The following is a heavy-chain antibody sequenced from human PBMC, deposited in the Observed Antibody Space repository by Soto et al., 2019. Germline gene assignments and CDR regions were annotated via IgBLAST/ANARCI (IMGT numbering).Heavy chain of an antibody. D-gene: IGHD3-3*01. CDR2: IVGGSGST. CDR3: AADWSNRPFDF. J-gene: IGHJ4*02. V-gene: IGHV1-58*01. Sequence: QMQLMQSGPEVKKPGTSVKVSCKASGFTLTSADAQWVRQTRGQRLEWIGWIVGGSGSTNYAQQFQGRLAITRDMSTSTVYMELSSLRSEDTAVYYCAADWSNRPFDFWGQGTLVTVSS. CDR1: GFTLTSAD.